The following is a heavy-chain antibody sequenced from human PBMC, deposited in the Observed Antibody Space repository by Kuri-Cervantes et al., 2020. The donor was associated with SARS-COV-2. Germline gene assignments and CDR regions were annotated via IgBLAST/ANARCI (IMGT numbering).Heavy chain of an antibody. CDR3: ARELPNYDILTGPYDY. D-gene: IGHD3-9*01. Sequence: SETLSLTCAISGDSVSSNSGVWNWIRQSPSRGLEWLGRTYYRSKWYNDYAVSVKSRITINPDTSKNQFSLQLNSVTPEDTAVYYCARELPNYDILTGPYDYWGQGTLVTVSS. V-gene: IGHV6-1*01. CDR2: TYYRSKWYN. CDR1: GDSVSSNSGV. J-gene: IGHJ4*02.